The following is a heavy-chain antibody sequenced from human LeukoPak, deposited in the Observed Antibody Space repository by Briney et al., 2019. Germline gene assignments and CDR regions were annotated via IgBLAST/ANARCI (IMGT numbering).Heavy chain of an antibody. CDR3: AKDGYDSSGYGYFQH. Sequence: GGSLRLSCGASGFTFSSYGMHWVRQAPGKGREWVAVIWYDGSNKYYADSVKGRFTISRDNSKNTLYLQMNSLRAEDTAVYYCAKDGYDSSGYGYFQHWGQGTLVTVSS. V-gene: IGHV3-33*06. D-gene: IGHD3-22*01. CDR1: GFTFSSYG. J-gene: IGHJ1*01. CDR2: IWYDGSNK.